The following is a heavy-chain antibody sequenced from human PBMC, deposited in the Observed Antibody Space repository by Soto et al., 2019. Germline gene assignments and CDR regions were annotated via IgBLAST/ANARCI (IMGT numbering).Heavy chain of an antibody. CDR2: MNPNSGNT. CDR3: ARDTELVVSGYYYYYGMDV. CDR1: GYTFTSYD. Sequence: ASVKVSCKASGYTFTSYDINWVRQATGQGLEWMGWMNPNSGNTGYAQKFQGRVTMTRNTSTSTAYMELRSLRSDDTAVYYCARDTELVVSGYYYYYGMDVWGQGTTVTVSS. J-gene: IGHJ6*02. V-gene: IGHV1-8*01. D-gene: IGHD3-22*01.